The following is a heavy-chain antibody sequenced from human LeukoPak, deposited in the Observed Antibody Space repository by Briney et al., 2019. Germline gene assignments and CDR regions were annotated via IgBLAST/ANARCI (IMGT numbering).Heavy chain of an antibody. CDR1: GFTFDDYA. CDR2: ISWDGGST. J-gene: IGHJ4*02. Sequence: GGSLRLSCAASGFTFDDYAMHWVRQAPGKVLKWLSLISWDGGSTYYADSVKGRFTIPRDNSKNSLYLQMDSLRAEDTALYYCAKGPRGYSYGPFDYWGQGTLVTVSS. D-gene: IGHD5-18*01. CDR3: AKGPRGYSYGPFDY. V-gene: IGHV3-43D*03.